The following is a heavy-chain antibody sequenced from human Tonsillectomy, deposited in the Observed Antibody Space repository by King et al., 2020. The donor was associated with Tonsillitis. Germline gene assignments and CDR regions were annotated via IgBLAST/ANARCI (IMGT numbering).Heavy chain of an antibody. V-gene: IGHV3-13*01. D-gene: IGHD4-17*01. J-gene: IGHJ2*01. CDR2: IGTAGDT. CDR3: ARSHYGDYGSYWYFDL. CDR1: GFTFSSYD. Sequence: VQLVESGGGLVQPGGSLRLSCAAFGFTFSSYDMHWVRQATGKGLEWVSAIGTAGDTYYPGSVKGRFTISRENAKNSLYLQMNSLRAGDTAVYYCARSHYGDYGSYWYFDLWGRGTLVTVSS.